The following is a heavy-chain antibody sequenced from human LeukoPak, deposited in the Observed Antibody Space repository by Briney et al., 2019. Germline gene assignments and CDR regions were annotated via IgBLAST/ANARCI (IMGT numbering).Heavy chain of an antibody. CDR1: GFTFSSYS. CDR3: ARDGTLYDSSGYYHAFDI. V-gene: IGHV3-21*01. D-gene: IGHD3-22*01. CDR2: ISSSSSYI. J-gene: IGHJ3*02. Sequence: GGSLRLSCAASGFTFSSYSMNWVRQAPGKGLEWVSSISSSSSYIYYADSVKGRFTISRDNAKNSLYLQMNSLRAEDTAVYYCARDGTLYDSSGYYHAFDIWGQGTMVTVSS.